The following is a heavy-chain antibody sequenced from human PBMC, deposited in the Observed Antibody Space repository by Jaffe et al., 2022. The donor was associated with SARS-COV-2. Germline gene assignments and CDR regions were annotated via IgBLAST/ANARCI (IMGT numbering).Heavy chain of an antibody. J-gene: IGHJ4*02. CDR2: ISWNSGSI. CDR3: AKGYGIAVAGSRKFVLGLYFDY. V-gene: IGHV3-9*01. Sequence: EVQLVESGGGLVQPGRSLRLSCAASGFTFDDYAMHWVRQAPGKGLEWVSGISWNSGSIGYADSVKGRFTISRDNAKNSLYLQMNSLRAEDTALYYCAKGYGIAVAGSRKFVLGLYFDYWGQGTLVTVSS. D-gene: IGHD6-19*01. CDR1: GFTFDDYA.